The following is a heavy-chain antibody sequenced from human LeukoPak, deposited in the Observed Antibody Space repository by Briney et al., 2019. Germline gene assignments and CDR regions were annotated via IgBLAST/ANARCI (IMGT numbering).Heavy chain of an antibody. CDR1: GGSISSSNW. Sequence: PSGTLSLTCAVSGGSISSSNWWSWVRPPPGKGLEWIGEIYHSGSTNYNPSLKSRVTISVDKSKNQFSLKLSSVTAADTAVYYCASRYYDFWSGYAYYFDYWGQGTLVTVSS. CDR3: ASRYYDFWSGYAYYFDY. J-gene: IGHJ4*02. D-gene: IGHD3-3*01. V-gene: IGHV4-4*02. CDR2: IYHSGST.